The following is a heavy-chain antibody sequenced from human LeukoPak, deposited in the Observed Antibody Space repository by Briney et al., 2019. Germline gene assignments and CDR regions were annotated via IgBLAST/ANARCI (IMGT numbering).Heavy chain of an antibody. CDR3: TRLAGVDI. CDR1: GFTFSGSA. D-gene: IGHD6-25*01. V-gene: IGHV3-73*01. CDR2: IRSKANSYAT. J-gene: IGHJ3*02. Sequence: GGSLRLSCAASGFTFSGSAMHWVCQASGKGLERVGRIRSKANSYATAYAASVKGRFTISRDDSKNTAYLQMNSLKTEDTPVYYCTRLAGVDIWGQGTMVTVSS.